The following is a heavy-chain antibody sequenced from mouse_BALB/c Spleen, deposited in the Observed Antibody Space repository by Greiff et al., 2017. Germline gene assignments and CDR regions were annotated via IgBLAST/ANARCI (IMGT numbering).Heavy chain of an antibody. CDR2: ISSGSSTI. CDR1: GFTFSSFG. V-gene: IGHV5-17*02. J-gene: IGHJ4*01. Sequence: EVHLVESGGGLVQPGGSRKLSCAASGFTFSSFGMHWVRQAPEKGLEWVAYISSGSSTIYYADTVKGRFTISRDNPKNTLFLQMTSLRSEDTAMYYCARWDVYYAMDYWGQGTSVTVSS. D-gene: IGHD4-1*01. CDR3: ARWDVYYAMDY.